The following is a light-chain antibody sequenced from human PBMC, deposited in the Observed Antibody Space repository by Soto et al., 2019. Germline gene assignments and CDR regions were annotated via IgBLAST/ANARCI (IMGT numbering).Light chain of an antibody. Sequence: EIVLTQSPATLSLSPGERATLSCRASQSFSSYLAWYQQKPGQAPRLLIYDASNQDTGIPARFSGSGSGTDFTLTISSLEPEDFAVYYCQQRSNWPPKYTFGQGTNLEIK. CDR3: QQRSNWPPKYT. V-gene: IGKV3-11*01. J-gene: IGKJ2*01. CDR2: DAS. CDR1: QSFSSY.